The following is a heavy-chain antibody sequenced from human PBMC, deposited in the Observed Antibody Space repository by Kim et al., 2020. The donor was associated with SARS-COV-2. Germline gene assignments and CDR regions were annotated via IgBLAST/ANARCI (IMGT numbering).Heavy chain of an antibody. CDR1: GGSISSSSYY. V-gene: IGHV4-39*01. CDR2: IYYSGST. D-gene: IGHD6-19*01. CDR3: VVQWLVRYFDY. Sequence: SETLSLTCTVSGGSISSSSYYWGWIRQPPGKGLEWIGSIYYSGSTYYNPSLKSRVTISVDTSKNQFSLKLSSVTAADTAVHYCVVQWLVRYFDYWGQGTLVTVSS. J-gene: IGHJ4*02.